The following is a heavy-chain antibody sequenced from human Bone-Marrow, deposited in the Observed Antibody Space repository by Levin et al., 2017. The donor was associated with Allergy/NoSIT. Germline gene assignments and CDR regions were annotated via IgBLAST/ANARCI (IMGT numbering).Heavy chain of an antibody. CDR2: ISAFRGNT. J-gene: IGHJ1*01. D-gene: IGHD1/OR15-1a*01. V-gene: IGHV1-18*01. CDR3: AFSDGTDYFRY. CDR1: GYRFNNYA. Sequence: ASVKVSCKASGYRFNNYAITWVRQAPGQGLEWMGWISAFRGNTHYGQKFQGRVTMTTDTTTSTVYMELTTVRSDDSAVYYCAFSDGTDYFRYWGQGTLVTVSS.